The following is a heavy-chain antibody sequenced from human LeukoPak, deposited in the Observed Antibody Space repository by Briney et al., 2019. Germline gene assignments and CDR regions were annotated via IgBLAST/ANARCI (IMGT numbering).Heavy chain of an antibody. J-gene: IGHJ6*02. D-gene: IGHD2-15*01. CDR1: GFPFSSYA. CDR2: ISDSGGST. Sequence: GGSLRLSCSASGFPFSSYAMHWVRQAPGKGLEYVSAISDSGGSTYYADSVKGRFTISRDNSKNTLYLQMSSLRAEDTAVYFCVRGYSFGPYGMDVRGQGTTVTVSS. CDR3: VRGYSFGPYGMDV. V-gene: IGHV3-64D*09.